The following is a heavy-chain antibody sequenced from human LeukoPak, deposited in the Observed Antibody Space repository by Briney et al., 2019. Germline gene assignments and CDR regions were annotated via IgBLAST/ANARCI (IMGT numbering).Heavy chain of an antibody. D-gene: IGHD2-2*02. CDR3: ARDRNRYQLLYSFGY. CDR1: GFTFSDYY. J-gene: IGHJ4*02. CDR2: ISSSGSTI. Sequence: GGSLRLSCAASGFTFSDYYMSWIRQAPGKGLEWVSYISSSGSTIYYADSVKGRFTISRDNAKSSLYLQMNSLRAEDTAVYYCARDRNRYQLLYSFGYWGQGTLVTVSS. V-gene: IGHV3-11*01.